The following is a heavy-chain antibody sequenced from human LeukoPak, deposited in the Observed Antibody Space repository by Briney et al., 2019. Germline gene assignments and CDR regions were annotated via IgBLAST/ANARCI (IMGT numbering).Heavy chain of an antibody. V-gene: IGHV3-30*03. J-gene: IGHJ4*02. D-gene: IGHD3-9*01. CDR2: ISNDGYTK. CDR3: ARDLERYFDWLTN. Sequence: GGSLRLSCAASGFIFSSYGMHWVRQAPGKGLEWVAVISNDGYTKFHADSVKGRFTISRDNAKNSLYLQMNSLRAEDTAVYYCARDLERYFDWLTNWGQGTLVTVSS. CDR1: GFIFSSYG.